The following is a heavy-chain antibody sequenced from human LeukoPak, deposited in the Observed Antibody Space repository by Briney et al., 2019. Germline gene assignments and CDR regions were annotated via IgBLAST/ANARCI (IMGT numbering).Heavy chain of an antibody. D-gene: IGHD3-3*01. J-gene: IGHJ4*02. CDR3: ARDPNYDFWSTGGFDY. CDR2: IKHDGSEK. Sequence: QTGGSLRLSCVASGFPFDRYWMRWVRQAPGKGLEWVANIKHDGSEKNFVDSVKGRFTISRDNAENSLFLQMNSLRADDTAVYYCARDPNYDFWSTGGFDYWGQGTLVTVSS. V-gene: IGHV3-7*01. CDR1: GFPFDRYW.